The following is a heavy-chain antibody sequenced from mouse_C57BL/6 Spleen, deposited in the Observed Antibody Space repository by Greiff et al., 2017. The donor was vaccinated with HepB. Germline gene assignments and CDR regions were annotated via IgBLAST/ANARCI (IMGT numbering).Heavy chain of an antibody. CDR2: IDPEDGET. D-gene: IGHD1-1*01. V-gene: IGHV14-2*01. J-gene: IGHJ4*01. CDR3: ASTTVVARYYAMDY. Sequence: EVKLQESGAELVKPGASVKLSCTASGFNIKDYYMHWVKQRTEQGLEWIGRIDPEDGETKYAPKFQGKATITADTSSNTAYLQLSSLTSEDTAVYYCASTTVVARYYAMDYWGQGTSVTVSS. CDR1: GFNIKDYY.